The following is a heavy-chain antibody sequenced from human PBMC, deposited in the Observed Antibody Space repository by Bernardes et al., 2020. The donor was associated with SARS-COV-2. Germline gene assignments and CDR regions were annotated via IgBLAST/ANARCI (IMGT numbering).Heavy chain of an antibody. V-gene: IGHV4-59*08. D-gene: IGHD2-8*01. CDR1: GGSTSGYY. J-gene: IGHJ6*02. CDR2: IHYSGNT. CDR3: ARHVGKWALDV. Sequence: SETLSLTCTVSGGSTSGYYWSWIRQSPGKGLEWIGNIHYSGNTKYNPSLKSRLTISVDTSKNQFSLKLNSVTAADTAVYSCARHVGKWALDVWGQGTTVTVSS.